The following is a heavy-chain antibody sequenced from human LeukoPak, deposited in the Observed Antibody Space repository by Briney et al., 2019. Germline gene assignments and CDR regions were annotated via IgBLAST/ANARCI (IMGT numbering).Heavy chain of an antibody. CDR1: RYSFTSYW. CDR2: IYPGDSNT. J-gene: IGHJ5*02. V-gene: IGHV5-51*01. CDR3: ARRGPAKSHWFDP. Sequence: GDPLKISCKVTRYSFTSYWIGWERPLPVQDLELGRIIYPGDSNTRYSSPFHGRVTISAAKSISTAYLQWSSLKASDTAMYYCARRGPAKSHWFDPWGQGTLVTVCS.